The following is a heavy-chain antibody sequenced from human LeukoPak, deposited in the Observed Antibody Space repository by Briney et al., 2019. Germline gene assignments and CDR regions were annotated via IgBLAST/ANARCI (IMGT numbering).Heavy chain of an antibody. V-gene: IGHV4-34*01. Sequence: PSETLSLTCAVYGGSFRGYYWSWIRQPPGKGLEWIGEINHSGSTNYNPSLKSRVTISVDTSKNQFSLELSSVTAADTAVYYCARARGYYGSGSDYWGQGTLVTVSS. CDR3: ARARGYYGSGSDY. CDR2: INHSGST. CDR1: GGSFRGYY. J-gene: IGHJ4*02. D-gene: IGHD3-10*01.